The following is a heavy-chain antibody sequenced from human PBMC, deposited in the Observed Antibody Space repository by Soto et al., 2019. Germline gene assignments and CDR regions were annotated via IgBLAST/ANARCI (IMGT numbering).Heavy chain of an antibody. CDR1: GFTFSTYW. Sequence: EVQLVESGGGLVQPGASLRLSCATSGFTFSTYWMSWVRQAPGKGLEWVANIRQDGSENYYVDSVKGRFTISRDNARNSLYLQWNSLRAEDTAVYYCATKGGRGDAFAMWCQGTMVIVSS. CDR2: IRQDGSEN. D-gene: IGHD3-16*01. V-gene: IGHV3-7*01. J-gene: IGHJ3*02. CDR3: ATKGGRGDAFAM.